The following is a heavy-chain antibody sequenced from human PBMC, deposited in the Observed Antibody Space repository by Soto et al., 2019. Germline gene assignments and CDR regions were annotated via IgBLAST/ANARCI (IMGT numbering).Heavy chain of an antibody. Sequence: QVQLVESGGGVVQPGRSLRLSCAASGFTFSSYGMHWVRQAPGKGLEWVAVIWYDGSNKYYADSVKGRFTISRDNSKNTLYLQMNSLRAEDTAVYYCAREELEPQADAFDIWGQGTMVTVSS. J-gene: IGHJ3*02. CDR2: IWYDGSNK. V-gene: IGHV3-33*01. D-gene: IGHD1-1*01. CDR1: GFTFSSYG. CDR3: AREELEPQADAFDI.